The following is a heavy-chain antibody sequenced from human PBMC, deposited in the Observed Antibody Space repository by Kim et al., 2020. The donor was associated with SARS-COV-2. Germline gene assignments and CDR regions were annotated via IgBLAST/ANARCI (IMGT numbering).Heavy chain of an antibody. D-gene: IGHD7-27*01. Sequence: ASVKVSCKASGYTFSTYDINWVRQATGQGLEWMGWMNPNSGDTGYAQKFQGRITMTRNTSISTAYMELSSLTSEDTAVYYCTRNPPLGGWFDPWGQGTLLTVSS. CDR2: MNPNSGDT. CDR1: GYTFSTYD. CDR3: TRNPPLGGWFDP. J-gene: IGHJ5*02. V-gene: IGHV1-8*01.